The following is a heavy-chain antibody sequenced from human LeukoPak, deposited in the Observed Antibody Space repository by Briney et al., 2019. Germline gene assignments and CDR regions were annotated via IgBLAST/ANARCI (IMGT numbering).Heavy chain of an antibody. J-gene: IGHJ3*01. D-gene: IGHD3-22*01. CDR2: ISAYNGNT. Sequence: ASVKVSCKASSYTFTSYGISWVRQAPGQGLEWMGWISAYNGNTNYAQKLQGRVTMTTDTSTSTAYMELRSLRSDDTAVYFCARRYYYDDGGPVNDSFDLWGQGTVVAVS. CDR3: ARRYYYDDGGPVNDSFDL. V-gene: IGHV1-18*01. CDR1: SYTFTSYG.